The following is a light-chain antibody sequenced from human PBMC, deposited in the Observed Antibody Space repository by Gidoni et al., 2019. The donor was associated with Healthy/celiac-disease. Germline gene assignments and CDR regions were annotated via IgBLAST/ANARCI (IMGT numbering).Light chain of an antibody. V-gene: IGKV1-39*01. CDR1: QSISSY. CDR3: QQNYSNPA. J-gene: IGKJ1*01. Sequence: DIQMTQSPSSLSASVGDRVTITCRASQSISSYLNWYQQKPGKAPKLLIYAASSLQSGVPSRFSGSGSGTDFTLTISSLQPEDFATYYCQQNYSNPAFGQGTKVEIK. CDR2: AAS.